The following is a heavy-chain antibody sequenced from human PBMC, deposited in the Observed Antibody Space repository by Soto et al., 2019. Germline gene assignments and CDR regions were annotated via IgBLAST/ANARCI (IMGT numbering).Heavy chain of an antibody. CDR3: ARDQEVDDFWSGYQGYYYYYGMDV. J-gene: IGHJ6*02. Sequence: GGSLRLSCAASGFTFSSYSMNWVRQAPGKGLEWVSSISSSSSYIYYADSVKGRFTISRDNAKNSLYLQMNSLRAEDTAVYYCARDQEVDDFWSGYQGYYYYYGMDVWGQGTTVTVSS. V-gene: IGHV3-21*01. CDR2: ISSSSSYI. D-gene: IGHD3-3*01. CDR1: GFTFSSYS.